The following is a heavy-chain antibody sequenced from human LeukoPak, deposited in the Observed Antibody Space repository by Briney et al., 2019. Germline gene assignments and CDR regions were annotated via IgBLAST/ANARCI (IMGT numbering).Heavy chain of an antibody. D-gene: IGHD4-17*01. CDR2: ISYDGSNK. CDR3: AREGPLNDYGDSWYFDL. V-gene: IGHV3-30-3*01. Sequence: GRSLRLSCAASGFTFSSYAMHWVRQAPGKGLEWVAVISYDGSNKYYADSVKGRFTISRDNSKNTLYLQMNSLRAEDTAVYYCAREGPLNDYGDSWYFDLWGRGTLVTVSS. J-gene: IGHJ2*01. CDR1: GFTFSSYA.